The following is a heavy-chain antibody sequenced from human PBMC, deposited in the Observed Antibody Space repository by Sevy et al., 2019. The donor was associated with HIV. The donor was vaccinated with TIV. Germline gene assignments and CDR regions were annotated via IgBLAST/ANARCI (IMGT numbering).Heavy chain of an antibody. Sequence: ASVKVSCKASGNTFTVYYMYWVRQAPGQGLEWMGWINPNSGGTNYAQKFQGRVTMTSDTSINTAYMELSTLRSDDTAVYYCARVGTIFSLLGYFDYWGQGTLVTVSS. J-gene: IGHJ4*02. CDR3: ARVGTIFSLLGYFDY. D-gene: IGHD3-3*01. CDR2: INPNSGGT. CDR1: GNTFTVYY. V-gene: IGHV1-2*02.